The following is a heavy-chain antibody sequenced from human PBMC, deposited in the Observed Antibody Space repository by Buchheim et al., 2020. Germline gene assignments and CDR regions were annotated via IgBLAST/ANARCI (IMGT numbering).Heavy chain of an antibody. CDR3: ARGGVYSGCDY. Sequence: EVQLVESGGGLVQPGGSLRLSCAASGITVSNNYMSWVRQAPGKGLEGVSVIYSGGGTYYADSVKGRFTISRDSSRNTPYLQMNSLRPEDTAVYYCARGGVYSGCDYWGQGTL. V-gene: IGHV3-66*02. CDR1: GITVSNNY. CDR2: IYSGGGT. J-gene: IGHJ4*02. D-gene: IGHD6-19*01.